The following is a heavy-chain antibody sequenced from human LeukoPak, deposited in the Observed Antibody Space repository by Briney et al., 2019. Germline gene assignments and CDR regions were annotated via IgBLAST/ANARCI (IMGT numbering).Heavy chain of an antibody. J-gene: IGHJ4*02. Sequence: ASVKVSCKASGYTFTGYYMHWVRQAPGQGLEWMGWINPNSGGTNYAQKFQGRVTMTRDTSISTAYMELSRLRSDDTAVYYCARVGGATTFYFDDWGQGTLVTVSS. CDR2: INPNSGGT. CDR1: GYTFTGYY. D-gene: IGHD1-26*01. CDR3: ARVGGATTFYFDD. V-gene: IGHV1-2*02.